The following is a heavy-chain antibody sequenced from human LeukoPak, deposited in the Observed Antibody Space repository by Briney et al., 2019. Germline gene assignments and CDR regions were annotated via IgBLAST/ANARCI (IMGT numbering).Heavy chain of an antibody. CDR3: ARGGRWELPRPYAFDI. D-gene: IGHD1-26*01. Sequence: ASVKVSCKASGYTFTSYDINWVRQATGQGLEWMGWMNPNSGNTGYAQKFQGRVTITRNTSISTAYMELRSLRSDDTAVYYCARGGRWELPRPYAFDIWGQGTMVTVSS. V-gene: IGHV1-8*03. CDR1: GYTFTSYD. CDR2: MNPNSGNT. J-gene: IGHJ3*02.